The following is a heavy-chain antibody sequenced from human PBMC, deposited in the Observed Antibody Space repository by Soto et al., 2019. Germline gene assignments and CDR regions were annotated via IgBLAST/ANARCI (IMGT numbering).Heavy chain of an antibody. CDR2: IYSSGGT. Sequence: QVQLQESGPGLVKSSQTLSLTCTVSGGSISSGDYYWSWIRQPPGKRLEWIGYIYSSGGTYYNPSLKSRVIISTDTSKNQFSLKLRSVTAADTAVYYCAREGDAFGAPFDYWGQGTLVTVSS. D-gene: IGHD3-10*01. J-gene: IGHJ4*02. CDR3: AREGDAFGAPFDY. V-gene: IGHV4-30-4*01. CDR1: GGSISSGDYY.